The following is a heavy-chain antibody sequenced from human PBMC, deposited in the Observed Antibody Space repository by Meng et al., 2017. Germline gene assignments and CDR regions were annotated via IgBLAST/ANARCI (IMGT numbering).Heavy chain of an antibody. J-gene: IGHJ4*02. D-gene: IGHD2-21*02. Sequence: QGQLVQVGAEVKKPGSSVKVSCKASGGTFSSYAISWVRQAPGQGLEWMGGIIPIFGTANYAQKFQGRVTITTDESTSTAYMELSSLRSEDTAVYYCAREGPCGGDCSGFDYWGQGTLVTVSS. CDR3: AREGPCGGDCSGFDY. CDR2: IIPIFGTA. V-gene: IGHV1-69*05. CDR1: GGTFSSYA.